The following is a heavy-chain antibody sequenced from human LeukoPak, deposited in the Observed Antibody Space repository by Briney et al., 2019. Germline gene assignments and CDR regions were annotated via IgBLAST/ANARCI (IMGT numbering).Heavy chain of an antibody. Sequence: GASGTVSCKASGYTFTCYYMHWVRQAPGQGLEWMGWINPNSGGTNYAQKFQGRVTMTRDTSISTAYMELSRLRSDDTAVYYCAREGVDWNHSVYYFDYWGQGTLVTVSS. J-gene: IGHJ4*02. CDR2: INPNSGGT. D-gene: IGHD1-1*01. CDR3: AREGVDWNHSVYYFDY. V-gene: IGHV1-2*02. CDR1: GYTFTCYY.